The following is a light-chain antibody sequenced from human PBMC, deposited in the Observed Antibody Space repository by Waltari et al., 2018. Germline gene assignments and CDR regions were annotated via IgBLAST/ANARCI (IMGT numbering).Light chain of an antibody. CDR3: QHYVRLPVT. CDR1: QSVGRA. V-gene: IGKV3-20*01. Sequence: EIVLTQSPGTLSLSPGERATLSCWASQSVGRALAWYQQKRGQAPRLLIYGASTRSSCIPDRFSGSGSGTGFSLTINRLEPEDFAVYYCQHYVRLPVTFGQGTKVEIK. J-gene: IGKJ1*01. CDR2: GAS.